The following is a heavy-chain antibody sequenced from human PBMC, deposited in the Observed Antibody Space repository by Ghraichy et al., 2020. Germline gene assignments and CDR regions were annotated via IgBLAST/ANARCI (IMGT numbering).Heavy chain of an antibody. Sequence: SQTLSLTCAISGDSVSNYNVAWNWIRQSPSRGLEWLGRTYRMASQYAESVKSRMTISPDTSNNQFSLQLNSVTPEDTALYYCARGRDHGFDIWGQGTMVTVSS. J-gene: IGHJ3*02. CDR3: ARGRDHGFDI. CDR2: TYRMAS. V-gene: IGHV6-1*01. CDR1: GDSVSNYNVA.